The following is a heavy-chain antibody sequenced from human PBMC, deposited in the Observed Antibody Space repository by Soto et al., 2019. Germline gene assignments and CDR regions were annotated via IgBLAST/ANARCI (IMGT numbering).Heavy chain of an antibody. V-gene: IGHV3-74*01. CDR3: AKEGISRKLDFDY. Sequence: PGGSLRLSCAASGFTFSNYWMHWVRQAPGKGLVWISRINNDGSSTYYADSVKGRFTISRDNSKNTLHLQMNSLRAEDTAVYYCAKEGISRKLDFDYWGQGTLVTVSS. CDR2: INNDGSST. CDR1: GFTFSNYW. J-gene: IGHJ4*02.